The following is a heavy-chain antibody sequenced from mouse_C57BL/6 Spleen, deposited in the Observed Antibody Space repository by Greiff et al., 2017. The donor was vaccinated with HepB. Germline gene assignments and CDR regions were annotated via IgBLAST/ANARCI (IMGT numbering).Heavy chain of an antibody. D-gene: IGHD1-1*01. J-gene: IGHJ4*01. CDR3: ATSYYGSSYTHYYAMDY. V-gene: IGHV1-19*01. CDR2: INPYNGGT. Sequence: VQLQQSGPVLVKPGASVKMSCKASGYTFTDYYMNWVKQSHGKSLEWIGVINPYNGGTSYNQKFKGKATLTVDKSSSTAYMELYSLTSEDSAVYYCATSYYGSSYTHYYAMDYWGQGTSVTVSS. CDR1: GYTFTDYY.